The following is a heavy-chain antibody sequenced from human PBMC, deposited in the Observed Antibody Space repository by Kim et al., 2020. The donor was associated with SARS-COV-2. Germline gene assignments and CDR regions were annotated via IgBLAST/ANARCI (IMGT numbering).Heavy chain of an antibody. Sequence: NPSLKPRVTRSVDTSKSQFSLTLSSVTAADTAVYYCARGGGSCYCRFDYWGQGTLVTVSS. J-gene: IGHJ4*02. D-gene: IGHD2-15*01. CDR3: ARGGGSCYCRFDY. V-gene: IGHV4-34*01.